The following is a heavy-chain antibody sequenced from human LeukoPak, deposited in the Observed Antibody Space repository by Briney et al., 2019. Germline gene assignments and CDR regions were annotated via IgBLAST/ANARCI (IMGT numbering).Heavy chain of an antibody. CDR3: SLARSEYHYGMDV. Sequence: SQTLSLTCAISADSVSSISVAWNWIRQSPSRGLEWLGRTYYRSKWYYEYAVSVKSRIDISPDTSKNQFSLQLTSVTPEGTAVYYCSLARSEYHYGMDVWGQGTTVTVSS. CDR1: ADSVSSISVA. J-gene: IGHJ6*02. V-gene: IGHV6-1*01. CDR2: TYYRSKWYY.